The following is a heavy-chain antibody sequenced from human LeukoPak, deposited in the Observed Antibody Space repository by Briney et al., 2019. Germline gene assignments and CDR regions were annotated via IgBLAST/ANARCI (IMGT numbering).Heavy chain of an antibody. CDR1: RGSMTSYY. V-gene: IGHV4-59*01. D-gene: IGHD5-18*01. Sequence: SETLSLTCSVSRGSMTSYYWTWIRQPPEKGLEWIGPLFYSGSPNANPSLKSRVTMSVDTSRNQFFLTLTSVTAADTALYYCARASGYSYPYYYGMDVWGQGTTVTVSS. CDR3: ARASGYSYPYYYGMDV. CDR2: LFYSGSP. J-gene: IGHJ6*02.